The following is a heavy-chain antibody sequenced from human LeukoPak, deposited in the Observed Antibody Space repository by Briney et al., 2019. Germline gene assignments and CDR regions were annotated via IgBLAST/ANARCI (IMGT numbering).Heavy chain of an antibody. CDR2: ISYDGSNK. J-gene: IGHJ4*02. Sequence: GGSLRLSCVASGFTFSDAWMSWVRQAPGKGLEWVAVISYDGSNKYYADSVKGRFTFSRDNSKNTLYLQMNSLRAEDTAVYYCAKEYCSNSVCHSLDYWGQGTLVTVSS. CDR3: AKEYCSNSVCHSLDY. D-gene: IGHD2-8*01. V-gene: IGHV3-30*18. CDR1: GFTFSDAW.